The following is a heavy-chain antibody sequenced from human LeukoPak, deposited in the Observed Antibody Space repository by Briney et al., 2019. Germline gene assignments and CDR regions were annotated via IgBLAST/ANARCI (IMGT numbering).Heavy chain of an antibody. Sequence: PGGSLRLSCAASGFTFSSYAMSWVRQAPGKGLEWVSAISGSGGSTYYADSVKGRFTISRDNSKNTLYLQMNSLRAEDTAVYYCARDADYYDSSGYYYSRLYYFDHWGQGTLVTVSS. D-gene: IGHD3-22*01. CDR2: ISGSGGST. CDR3: ARDADYYDSSGYYYSRLYYFDH. CDR1: GFTFSSYA. V-gene: IGHV3-23*01. J-gene: IGHJ4*02.